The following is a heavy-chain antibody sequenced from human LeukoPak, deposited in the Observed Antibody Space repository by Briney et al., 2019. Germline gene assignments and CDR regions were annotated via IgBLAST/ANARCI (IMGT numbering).Heavy chain of an antibody. D-gene: IGHD1-7*01. CDR3: ARARRYNWNYGRTTPAPSAFDY. CDR1: GGSFSGYY. V-gene: IGHV4-34*01. Sequence: SETLSLTCAVYGGSFSGYYWSWIRQPPGKGLEWIGEINHSGSTNYNPSLKSRVTISVDTSKNQFSLKLSSVTAADTAVYYCARARRYNWNYGRTTPAPSAFDYWGQGTLVTVSS. J-gene: IGHJ4*02. CDR2: INHSGST.